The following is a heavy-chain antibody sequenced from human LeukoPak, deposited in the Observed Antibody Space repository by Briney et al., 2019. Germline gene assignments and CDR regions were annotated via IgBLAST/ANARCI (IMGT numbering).Heavy chain of an antibody. D-gene: IGHD6-19*01. Sequence: NSGGSLRLSCAASGFTFSSYSMTWVRQAPGKGLEWVSSISSSSSYIYYADSVKGRFTISRDNAKSSLYLQMNSLRAEDTAVYYCARAGEQWPDYYFDYWGQGTLVTVSS. CDR2: ISSSSSYI. J-gene: IGHJ4*02. CDR1: GFTFSSYS. V-gene: IGHV3-21*01. CDR3: ARAGEQWPDYYFDY.